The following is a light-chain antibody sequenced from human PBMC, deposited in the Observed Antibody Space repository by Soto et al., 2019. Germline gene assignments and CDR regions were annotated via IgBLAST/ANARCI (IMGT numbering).Light chain of an antibody. CDR2: EVS. CDR3: ASYTNTNPWV. CDR1: SSDVGGYNY. J-gene: IGLJ3*02. V-gene: IGLV2-14*01. Sequence: QSALTQPASVSGSPGQSITISCTGTSSDVGGYNYVSWYQHHPGKAPKVIIFEVSNRPSGISDRFSGSKSGNTASLTISGLQAEDEADYWCASYTNTNPWVFGGGTKVTVL.